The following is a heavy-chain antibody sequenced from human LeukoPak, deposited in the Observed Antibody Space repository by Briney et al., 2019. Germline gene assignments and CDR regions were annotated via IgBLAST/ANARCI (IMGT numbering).Heavy chain of an antibody. CDR2: ISWNSGSI. CDR1: GFTFDDYA. J-gene: IGHJ1*01. D-gene: IGHD6-19*01. Sequence: PGRSLRLSCAASGFTFDDYAMHWVRQAPGKGLEWVSGISWNSGSIGYADSVKGRFTISRDNAKNSLYLQMNSLRAEDTALYYCAKDKGIAVAGKYFRHWGQGTLVTVSS. CDR3: AKDKGIAVAGKYFRH. V-gene: IGHV3-9*01.